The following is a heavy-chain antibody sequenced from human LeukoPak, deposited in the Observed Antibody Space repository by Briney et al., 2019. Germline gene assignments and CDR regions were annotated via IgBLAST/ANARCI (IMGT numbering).Heavy chain of an antibody. CDR2: INENGSTT. J-gene: IGHJ4*02. CDR3: IRDLGGGSGH. CDR1: GFTFCSNW. D-gene: IGHD1-26*01. Sequence: GGSLRLSCAASGFTFCSNWMHWVRQAPGKGLVWVAGINENGSTTNYADVVKRRSTIFRDTAKHTLYLQMNSLRAEDTAVYYCIRDLGGGSGHWGQGTLVTVSS. V-gene: IGHV3-74*01.